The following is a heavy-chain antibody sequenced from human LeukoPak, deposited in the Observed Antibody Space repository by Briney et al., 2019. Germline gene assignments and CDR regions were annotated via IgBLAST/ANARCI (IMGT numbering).Heavy chain of an antibody. D-gene: IGHD1-14*01. V-gene: IGHV1-8*01. CDR2: MSPYSGNT. CDR3: AKAGTGTTFYYYKHV. J-gene: IGHJ6*03. Sequence: ASVKVSCTASGYTFTSYDINWVRQAPGQGLEWMGWMSPYSGNTGYAQKFQGRVTMTRDTSISTAYMELSSLISEDTAVYYCAKAGTGTTFYYYKHVWGKGTTVTVSS. CDR1: GYTFTSYD.